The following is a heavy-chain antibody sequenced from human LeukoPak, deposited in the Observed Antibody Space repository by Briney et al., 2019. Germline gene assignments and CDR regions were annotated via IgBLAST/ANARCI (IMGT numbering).Heavy chain of an antibody. CDR3: ARTQGVFYGGNFGAFHI. J-gene: IGHJ3*02. CDR2: INAGIGNT. Sequence: ASVKVSCKASGYTFTNYAIHWVRQAPGQRLEWMGWINAGIGNTKYSQKFQGRVAITRDTSASTAYMELSSLRSGDTAVYYCARTQGVFYGGNFGAFHIWGQGTMVTVSS. V-gene: IGHV1-3*01. CDR1: GYTFTNYA. D-gene: IGHD4-23*01.